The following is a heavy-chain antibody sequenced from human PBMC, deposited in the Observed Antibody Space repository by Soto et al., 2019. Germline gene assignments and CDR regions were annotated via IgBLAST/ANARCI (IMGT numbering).Heavy chain of an antibody. J-gene: IGHJ6*02. CDR2: ISYDGSNK. CDR1: GFTFSSYA. V-gene: IGHV3-30-3*01. CDR3: ARLFGGDYDYYYYGMDV. Sequence: QVQLVESGGGVVQPGRSLRLSCAASGFTFSSYAMHWVRQAPGKGLEWVAVISYDGSNKYYADSVKGRFTISRDNSKNTLYLQMNSLRAEDTAAYYCARLFGGDYDYYYYGMDVWGQGTTVTVSS. D-gene: IGHD4-17*01.